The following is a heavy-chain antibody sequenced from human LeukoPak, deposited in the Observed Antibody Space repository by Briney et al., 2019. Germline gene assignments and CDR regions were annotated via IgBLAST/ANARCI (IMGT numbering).Heavy chain of an antibody. CDR2: IYYSGST. CDR1: GGSISSGGYY. Sequence: PSETLSLTCTVSGGSISSGGYYWSWIRQPPGKGLEWIGYIYYSGSTYYNPSLKSRVTISVDTSKNQFSLKLTSVTAADTAVYYCARVNYYGSGSYLWFDPWGHGTLVTVSS. D-gene: IGHD3-10*01. J-gene: IGHJ5*02. CDR3: ARVNYYGSGSYLWFDP. V-gene: IGHV4-30-4*01.